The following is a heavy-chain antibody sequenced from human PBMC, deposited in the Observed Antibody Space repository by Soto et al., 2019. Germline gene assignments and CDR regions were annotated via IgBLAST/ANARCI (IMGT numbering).Heavy chain of an antibody. CDR1: GFTFSDYY. D-gene: IGHD5-12*01. V-gene: IGHV3-11*01. CDR2: ISRSGRTI. Sequence: QVQLVESGGGLVKPGGSLRLSCAASGFTFSDYYMSWIRQAPGKGLEWVSYISRSGRTIYYADSAKGRFTISRDNAKNSLYLQMNSLRAEDTAVYYCAREDGYNYSPYYYYYYGMDVWGQGTTVTVSS. CDR3: AREDGYNYSPYYYYYYGMDV. J-gene: IGHJ6*02.